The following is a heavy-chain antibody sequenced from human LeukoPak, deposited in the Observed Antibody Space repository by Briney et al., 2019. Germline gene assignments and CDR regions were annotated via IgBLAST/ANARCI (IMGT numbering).Heavy chain of an antibody. CDR3: ARGSTLLLWFGESDY. CDR1: GGTFSSYA. CDR2: IIPIFGTA. Sequence: GASVKVSCKASGGTFSSYAISWVRQAPGQGLEWMGGIIPIFGTANYAQKFQGRVTITADGSTSTAYMELSSLRSEDTAVYYCARGSTLLLWFGESDYWGQGTLVTVSS. D-gene: IGHD3-10*01. V-gene: IGHV1-69*01. J-gene: IGHJ4*02.